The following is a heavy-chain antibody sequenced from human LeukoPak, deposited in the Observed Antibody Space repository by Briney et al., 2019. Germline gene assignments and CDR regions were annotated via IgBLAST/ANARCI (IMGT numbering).Heavy chain of an antibody. CDR1: GGSISSYY. V-gene: IGHV4-59*12. CDR3: VRDVEELVT. Sequence: SETLSLTCTVSGGSISSYYWSWIRQPPGKGLEWIGYIHNSATTNCNPSLKSRVTISLDTAKNQFSLKLSSVTAADTAVYYCVRDVEELVTWGQGTLVTVSS. CDR2: IHNSATT. D-gene: IGHD1/OR15-1a*01. J-gene: IGHJ5*02.